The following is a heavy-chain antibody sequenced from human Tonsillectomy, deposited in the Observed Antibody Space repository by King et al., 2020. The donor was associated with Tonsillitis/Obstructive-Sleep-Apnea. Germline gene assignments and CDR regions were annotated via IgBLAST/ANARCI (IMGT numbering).Heavy chain of an antibody. J-gene: IGHJ4*02. D-gene: IGHD5-12*01. Sequence: QLVQSGGGLVQPGGSLRLSCAASGFTFSSYSMNWVRQAPGKGLEWVSYISSSSSTIYYADSVKGRFTISRDNAKNSLYLQMNSLRDEDTAVYYCARELPSGYSGYDLDYWGQGTLVTVSS. CDR2: ISSSSSTI. V-gene: IGHV3-48*02. CDR1: GFTFSSYS. CDR3: ARELPSGYSGYDLDY.